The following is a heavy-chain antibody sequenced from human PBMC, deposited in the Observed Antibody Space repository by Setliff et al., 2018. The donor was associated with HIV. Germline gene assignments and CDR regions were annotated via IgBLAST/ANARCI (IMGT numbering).Heavy chain of an antibody. CDR3: ARTLYSSFSSFDY. J-gene: IGHJ4*02. D-gene: IGHD6-19*01. Sequence: ASVKVSCKASGYTFTDNYIHWVRQAPGQGLEWMAWINSASGGTNYAQNFQGRVTVTRDTSINTVYMELSRLRSDDTALYYCARTLYSSFSSFDYWGQGTLVTVSS. CDR1: GYTFTDNY. CDR2: INSASGGT. V-gene: IGHV1-2*02.